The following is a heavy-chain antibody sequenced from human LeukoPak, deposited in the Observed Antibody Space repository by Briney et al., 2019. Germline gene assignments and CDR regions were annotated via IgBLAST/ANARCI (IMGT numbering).Heavy chain of an antibody. CDR2: ISYTGST. Sequence: SETLSLTCTVSGGSISNYFWSWIRQPPGKGLECIGYISYTGSTHYNPSLKSRVTISVDTSKNQFSLKVSSVTAADTAVYYCARASHSDYFDSWGQGTLVTVSS. D-gene: IGHD2-15*01. V-gene: IGHV4-59*01. CDR1: GGSISNYF. CDR3: ARASHSDYFDS. J-gene: IGHJ4*02.